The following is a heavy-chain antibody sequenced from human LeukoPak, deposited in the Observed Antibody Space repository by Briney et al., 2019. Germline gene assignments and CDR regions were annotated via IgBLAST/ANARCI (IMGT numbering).Heavy chain of an antibody. D-gene: IGHD4-17*01. V-gene: IGHV3-30*03. CDR2: ISYDGSNK. J-gene: IGHJ4*02. CDR3: ARGEGPDYGDY. Sequence: GGSLRLSCAASGFTFSSYGMHWVRQAPGKGLEWVAVISYDGSNKYYADSVKGRFTISRDNSKNTLYLQMNSLRAEDTAVYYCARGEGPDYGDYWGQGTLVTVSS. CDR1: GFTFSSYG.